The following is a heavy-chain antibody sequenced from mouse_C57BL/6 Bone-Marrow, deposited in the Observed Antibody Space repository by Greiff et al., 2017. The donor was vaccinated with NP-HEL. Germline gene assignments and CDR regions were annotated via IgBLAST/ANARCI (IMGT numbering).Heavy chain of an antibody. CDR3: ARAWGLVAMGY. J-gene: IGHJ4*01. CDR1: GYSITSGYY. Sequence: EVKLEESGPGLVKPSQSLSLTCSVTGYSITSGYYWNLIRQFPGNILEWMGFISYDGSNNYIPSLKNRISITSDTSKNQFFLKLKSGTTEDTATYYCARAWGLVAMGYRGKGTSVTVST. V-gene: IGHV3-6*01. CDR2: ISYDGSN. D-gene: IGHD2-13*01.